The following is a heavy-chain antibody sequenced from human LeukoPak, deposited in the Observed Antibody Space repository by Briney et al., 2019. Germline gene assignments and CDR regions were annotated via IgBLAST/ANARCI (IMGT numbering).Heavy chain of an antibody. CDR1: GFTFSSYS. D-gene: IGHD3-22*01. V-gene: IGHV3-48*01. CDR3: ARAQTYYYDSSLGY. J-gene: IGHJ4*02. Sequence: GGSLRLSCAASGFTFSSYSMNWVRQAPGKGLEWVSYIGSSSSTIYYGDSVKGRFTISRDNAKNSLYLQMNSLRAEDTAVYYCARAQTYYYDSSLGYWGQGTLVTVSS. CDR2: IGSSSSTI.